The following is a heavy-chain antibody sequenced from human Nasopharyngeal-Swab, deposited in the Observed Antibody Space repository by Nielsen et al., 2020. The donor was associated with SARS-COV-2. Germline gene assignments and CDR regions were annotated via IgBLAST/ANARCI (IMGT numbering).Heavy chain of an antibody. Sequence: SETLSLTCAVYGGSFSGYYWSWIRQPPGKGLEWIEEINHSGSTNYNPSLKSRVTISVDKSKNQFSLKLSSVTAADTAVYYCARVSGGYYDSSGYYYFDYWGQGTLVTVSS. CDR2: INHSGST. CDR3: ARVSGGYYDSSGYYYFDY. CDR1: GGSFSGYY. V-gene: IGHV4-34*01. J-gene: IGHJ4*02. D-gene: IGHD3-22*01.